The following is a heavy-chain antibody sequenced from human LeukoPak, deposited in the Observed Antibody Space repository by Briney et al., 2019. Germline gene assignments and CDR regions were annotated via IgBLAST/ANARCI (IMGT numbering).Heavy chain of an antibody. CDR1: GFPFSDYW. D-gene: IGHD1-1*01. V-gene: IGHV3-7*01. CDR2: IKQDGSEK. J-gene: IGHJ4*02. Sequence: SLXLSCAASGFPFSDYWMNWVRQAPGKGLEWVANIKQDGSEKFYVDSVKGRFTISRDNAKNSLFLQMNSLRADDTAVYYCASLGNWGQGTLVTVSS. CDR3: ASLGN.